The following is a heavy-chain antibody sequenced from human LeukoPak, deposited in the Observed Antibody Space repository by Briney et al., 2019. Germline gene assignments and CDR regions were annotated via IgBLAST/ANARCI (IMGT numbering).Heavy chain of an antibody. J-gene: IGHJ6*02. CDR3: AVQWLVSDYYAMDV. D-gene: IGHD6-19*01. CDR2: IYYSGST. CDR1: GGSISSYY. Sequence: SETLSLTCSVSGGSISSYYWSWIRQPPGKGLEWIGNIYYSGSTNYNPSLKSRVTISLDTSKCQFSLQLSSVTAADTAVYYCAVQWLVSDYYAMDVWGQGTTVTVSS. V-gene: IGHV4-59*08.